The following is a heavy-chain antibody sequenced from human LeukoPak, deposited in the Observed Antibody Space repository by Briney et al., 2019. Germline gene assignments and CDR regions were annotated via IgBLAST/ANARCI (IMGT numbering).Heavy chain of an antibody. CDR1: GGSISSYY. V-gene: IGHV4-59*12. J-gene: IGHJ5*02. CDR2: IYYSGST. CDR3: ARWSWTYDTLNWFDP. Sequence: SETLSLTCTVSGGSISSYYWSWIRQPPGKGLEWIGYIYYSGSTNYNPSLKSRVTISVDTSKNQFSLKLSSVTAADTAVYYCARWSWTYDTLNWFDPWGQGTLVTVSS. D-gene: IGHD3-9*01.